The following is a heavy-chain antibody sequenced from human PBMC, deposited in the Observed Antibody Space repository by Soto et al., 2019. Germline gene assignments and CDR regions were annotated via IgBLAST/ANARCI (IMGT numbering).Heavy chain of an antibody. CDR1: GFTFSSYA. Sequence: GGSLRLSCAASGFTFSSYAMHWVRQAPGKGLEYVSAISSNGGSTYYANSVKGRFTISRDNSKNTLYLQMGSLRAEDMAVYYCARAVWFGMSVGGQGTLVTVSS. V-gene: IGHV3-64*01. CDR2: ISSNGGST. J-gene: IGHJ4*02. CDR3: ARAVWFGMSV. D-gene: IGHD3-10*01.